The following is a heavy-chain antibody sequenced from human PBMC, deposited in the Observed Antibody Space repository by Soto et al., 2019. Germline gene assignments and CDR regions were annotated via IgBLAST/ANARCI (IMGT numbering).Heavy chain of an antibody. Sequence: QVQLVQSWAEVKKPGASVKVSCKASGHTFTSYAMHWVRQAPGQRLEWMGWINAGNGKTKDSKKFQGRVTITKDTSGSTAYMEMSSRRSDDTAVYYCARSSSWYVFDYWGQGTMVTVSS. CDR2: INAGNGKT. CDR3: ARSSSWYVFDY. V-gene: IGHV1-3*01. D-gene: IGHD6-13*01. J-gene: IGHJ4*02. CDR1: GHTFTSYA.